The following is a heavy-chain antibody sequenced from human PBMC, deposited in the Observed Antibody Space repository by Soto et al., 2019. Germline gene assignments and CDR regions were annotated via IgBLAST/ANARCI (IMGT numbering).Heavy chain of an antibody. CDR3: ARVSFYYDSSGYPVAWFDP. CDR1: GDSVRSNVYY. Sequence: SETLSLTCIVSGDSVRSNVYYLSWIRQPPGKGLEWIAYISHSGTTKSNPSLKSPVTVSVDTSKNQFSLKLNFVTAADTAMYYCARVSFYYDSSGYPVAWFDPWGQGTLVTVSS. D-gene: IGHD3-22*01. V-gene: IGHV4-61*08. J-gene: IGHJ5*02. CDR2: ISHSGTT.